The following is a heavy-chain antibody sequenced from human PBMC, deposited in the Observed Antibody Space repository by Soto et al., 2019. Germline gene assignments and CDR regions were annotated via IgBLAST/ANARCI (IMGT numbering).Heavy chain of an antibody. V-gene: IGHV3-66*01. CDR1: GFTVSSNY. CDR3: ARDQVTGTTYYYYYYMDV. J-gene: IGHJ6*03. D-gene: IGHD1-20*01. CDR2: IYSGGST. Sequence: GSLRLSCAASGFTVSSNYMSWVRQAPGKGLEWVSVIYSGGSTYYADSVKGRFTISRDNSKNTLYLQMNSLRAEDTAVYYCARDQVTGTTYYYYYYMDVWGKGTTVTVSS.